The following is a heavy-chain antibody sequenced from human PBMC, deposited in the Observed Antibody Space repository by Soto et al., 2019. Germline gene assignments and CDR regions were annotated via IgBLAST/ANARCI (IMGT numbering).Heavy chain of an antibody. V-gene: IGHV5-51*01. Sequence: GESLKISCQSSGYTFSNFWIGWVRQLPGKGLEWMGIIYPGDHETRYSPSFHGKVTISADRSINTAYLQWNSLEASDTAFYFCARSPRSSPYFDYWGQGALVTV. CDR1: GYTFSNFW. D-gene: IGHD6-13*01. J-gene: IGHJ4*02. CDR2: IYPGDHET. CDR3: ARSPRSSPYFDY.